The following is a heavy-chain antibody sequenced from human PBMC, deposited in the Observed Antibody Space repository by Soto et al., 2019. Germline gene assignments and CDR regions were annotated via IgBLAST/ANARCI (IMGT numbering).Heavy chain of an antibody. CDR3: ARPWAVGATDAVNI. Sequence: EVQLVPSGAEVKKPGESLKISCTGSGYSFTKYWIAWVRQMPGKGLEWMGIIYPGDSDTRYSPSFQGQVIISVDKSTDTAYVHWISLKASDTAMYYCARPWAVGATDAVNIWGQGTMVTVSS. J-gene: IGHJ3*02. D-gene: IGHD1-26*01. CDR1: GYSFTKYW. CDR2: IYPGDSDT. V-gene: IGHV5-51*01.